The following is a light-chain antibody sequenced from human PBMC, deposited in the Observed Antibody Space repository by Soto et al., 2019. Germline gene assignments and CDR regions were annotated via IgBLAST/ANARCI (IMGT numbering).Light chain of an antibody. J-gene: IGKJ5*01. CDR3: QQYDKWPPVT. Sequence: EIVLTQSPATLSLSPGERATLSCRASQSVNSYLAWYQKKPGQAPRLLIYGASTRATGIPARFSGSGSGTDFTLTISSLQSEDSAVYYCQQYDKWPPVTFGQGTRLEIK. CDR1: QSVNSY. V-gene: IGKV3-15*01. CDR2: GAS.